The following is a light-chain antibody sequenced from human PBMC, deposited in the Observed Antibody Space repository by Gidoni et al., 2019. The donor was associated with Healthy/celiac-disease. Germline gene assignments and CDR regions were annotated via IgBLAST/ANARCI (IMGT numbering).Light chain of an antibody. J-gene: IGKJ2*01. CDR1: QSISSW. CDR3: QQYNSYPYS. CDR2: DAS. V-gene: IGKV1-5*01. Sequence: DIQMTQSPSTLSASVGDRVTITCRASQSISSWLAWYQQKPGKAPNLLIYDASSLETGVPSRFSGSGSGTEFTLTISSLQPDDFAAYYCQQYNSYPYSFGQXTKLEIK.